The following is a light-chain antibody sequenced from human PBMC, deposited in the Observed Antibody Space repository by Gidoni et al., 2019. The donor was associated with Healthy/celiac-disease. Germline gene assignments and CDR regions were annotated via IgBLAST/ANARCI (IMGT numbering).Light chain of an antibody. J-gene: IGKJ4*01. CDR2: DAS. CDR3: QQYGSSPLT. Sequence: EIVLTQSPRTLSLSPGERATLTGRDSQSVSSSYLTWYQQKPGQAPRLLIYDASSRATGIPDRFSGSGSGTDFTFTISSLQPEDFAVYYCQQYGSSPLTFGPGTKVEIK. CDR1: QSVSSSY. V-gene: IGKV3-20*01.